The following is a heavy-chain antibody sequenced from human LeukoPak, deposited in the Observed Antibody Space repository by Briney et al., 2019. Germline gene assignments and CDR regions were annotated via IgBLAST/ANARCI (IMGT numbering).Heavy chain of an antibody. D-gene: IGHD1-26*01. V-gene: IGHV3-30*02. J-gene: IGHJ4*02. Sequence: SGGSLRLSCAASGFTFSSYGMHWVRQAPGKGLEWVAFIRYDGSNKYYADSVKGRFTISRDNAQNSLYLQMNSLRAEDTAIYYCVRDRGTYRPIDYWGQGTLVTVSS. CDR3: VRDRGTYRPIDY. CDR1: GFTFSSYG. CDR2: IRYDGSNK.